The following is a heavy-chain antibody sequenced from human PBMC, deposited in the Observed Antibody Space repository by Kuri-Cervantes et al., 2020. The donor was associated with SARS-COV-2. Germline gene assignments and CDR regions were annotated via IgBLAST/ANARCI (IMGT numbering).Heavy chain of an antibody. CDR1: GGSISSGGHY. CDR2: IYYSGST. CDR3: ARVKAPVLRFLEWPKKTYYFDY. J-gene: IGHJ4*02. D-gene: IGHD3-3*01. Sequence: SETLSLTCTVSGGSISSGGHYWSWIRQHPGKGLEWIGYIYYSGSTYYNPSHKSRVTISVDTSKNQFSLKLSSVTAADTAVYYCARVKAPVLRFLEWPKKTYYFDYWGQGTLVTVSS. V-gene: IGHV4-31*03.